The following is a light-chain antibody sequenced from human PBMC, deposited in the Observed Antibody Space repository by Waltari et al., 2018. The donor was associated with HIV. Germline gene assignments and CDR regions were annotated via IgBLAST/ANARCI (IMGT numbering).Light chain of an antibody. CDR1: SSNIGNNY. V-gene: IGLV1-51*02. J-gene: IGLJ2*01. CDR2: ENN. Sequence: VLTQPPSVSAAPGQKVNISCSGSSSNIGNNYVSWYQHLPGTAPKLLLSENNKRPSGIPERFSGSKSGTSATLGITGLQTGDEADYYCGTWDTSLSAGVFGGGTKLTVL. CDR3: GTWDTSLSAGV.